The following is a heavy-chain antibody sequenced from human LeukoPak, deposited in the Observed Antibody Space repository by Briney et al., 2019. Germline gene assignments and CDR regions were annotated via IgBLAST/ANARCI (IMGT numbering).Heavy chain of an antibody. D-gene: IGHD2-21*02. Sequence: PSQTLSLTCTVSGGFISSGGYYWSWIRQHPGKGLEWIGYIYYSGSTYYNPSLKSRVTISVDTSKNQFSLKLSSVTAADTAVYYCARDIGAYCGGDCYSPSGAFDIWGQGTMVTVSS. V-gene: IGHV4-31*03. CDR2: IYYSGST. CDR1: GGFISSGGYY. J-gene: IGHJ3*02. CDR3: ARDIGAYCGGDCYSPSGAFDI.